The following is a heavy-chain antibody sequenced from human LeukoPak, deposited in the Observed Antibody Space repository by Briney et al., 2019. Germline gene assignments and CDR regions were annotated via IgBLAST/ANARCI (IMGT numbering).Heavy chain of an antibody. CDR1: GFTFSSYS. V-gene: IGHV3-48*01. J-gene: IGHJ4*02. CDR3: ARDKAAAGTSYFDY. D-gene: IGHD6-13*01. Sequence: GGSLRLSCAASGFTFSSYSMNWVRQAPGKGLEWVSYISSSSSTIYYADSVKGRFTISRDNAKNSLYLQMNSLRAEDTAVYYCARDKAAAGTSYFDYWGQGTLVTVSS. CDR2: ISSSSSTI.